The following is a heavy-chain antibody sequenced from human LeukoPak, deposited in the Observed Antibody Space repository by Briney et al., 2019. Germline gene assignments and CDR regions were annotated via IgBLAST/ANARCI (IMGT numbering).Heavy chain of an antibody. Sequence: ASVKVSCKASGYTFTGYYMHWVRQAPGQGLEWMGWINPNSGGTNYAQKFQGRVTMTRDTSISTAYMELSRLGSDDTAVYYCARAGDCSSTSCLLRPYYYYYMDVWGKGTTVTISS. CDR3: ARAGDCSSTSCLLRPYYYYYMDV. V-gene: IGHV1-2*02. CDR1: GYTFTGYY. CDR2: INPNSGGT. D-gene: IGHD2-2*01. J-gene: IGHJ6*03.